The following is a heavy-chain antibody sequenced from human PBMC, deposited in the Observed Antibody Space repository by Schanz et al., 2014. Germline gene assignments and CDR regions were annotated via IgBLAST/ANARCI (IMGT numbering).Heavy chain of an antibody. CDR3: ARELPGVVAFDI. J-gene: IGHJ3*02. CDR1: GFNFGSHG. D-gene: IGHD7-27*01. Sequence: QVQLVESGGGVVQPGRSLRLSCAASGFNFGSHGMHWVRQAPGKGLEWVAVISYAGSIKNYADSVRGRITMSRDNSKNTMYLQINSLRADDTAVYYCARELPGVVAFDIWGQGTMVTVSS. CDR2: ISYAGSIK. V-gene: IGHV3-33*01.